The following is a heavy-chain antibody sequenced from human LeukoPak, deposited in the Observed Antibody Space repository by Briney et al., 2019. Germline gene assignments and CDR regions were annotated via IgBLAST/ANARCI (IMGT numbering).Heavy chain of an antibody. J-gene: IGHJ4*02. CDR2: ISYDGSNK. V-gene: IGHV3-30*18. Sequence: PGGSLRLSCAASGFTFSSYGMHWVRQAPGKGLEWVAVISYDGSNKYYADSVKGRFTISRDNSKNTLYLQMNSLRAEDTAVYYCAKDPPNYYGSGSSPPSYFDYWGQGTLVTVSS. CDR1: GFTFSSYG. CDR3: AKDPPNYYGSGSSPPSYFDY. D-gene: IGHD3-10*01.